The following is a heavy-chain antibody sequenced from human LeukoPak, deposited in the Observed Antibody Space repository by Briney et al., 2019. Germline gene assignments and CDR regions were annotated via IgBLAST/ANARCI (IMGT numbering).Heavy chain of an antibody. CDR2: ISGSGGST. Sequence: GGSLRLSCAASGFTFSSYAMSWVRQAPGKGLEWVSAISGSGGSTYYADSVKGRFTISRDNSKNTLYLQMNSLRAEDTAVYYCARSVLGKRNYYGMDVWGQGTTVTVSS. V-gene: IGHV3-23*01. D-gene: IGHD7-27*01. CDR3: ARSVLGKRNYYGMDV. J-gene: IGHJ6*02. CDR1: GFTFSSYA.